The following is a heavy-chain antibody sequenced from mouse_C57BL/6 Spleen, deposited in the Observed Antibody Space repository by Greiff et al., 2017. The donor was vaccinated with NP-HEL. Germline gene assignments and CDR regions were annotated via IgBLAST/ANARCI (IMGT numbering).Heavy chain of an antibody. CDR2: ISYDGSN. CDR1: GYSITSGYY. CDR3: ARENFSFAY. V-gene: IGHV3-6*01. Sequence: DVQLQESGPGLVKPSQSLSLTCSVTGYSITSGYYWNWIRQFPGNKLEWMGYISYDGSNNYNPSLKNRISITRDTSKNQFFLKLKSVTTEDTATYYCARENFSFAYWGQGTLVTVSA. J-gene: IGHJ3*01.